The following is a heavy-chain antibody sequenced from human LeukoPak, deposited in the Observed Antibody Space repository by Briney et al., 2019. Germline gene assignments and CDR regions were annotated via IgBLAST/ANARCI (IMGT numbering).Heavy chain of an antibody. CDR2: INSDGSTT. D-gene: IGHD4-11*01. CDR3: ASLRGTTAYYFDY. Sequence: PGGSLRLSCAASGFTFSGYWMQWVRQAPGKALVWVSRINSDGSTTTYADSVKGRFTISRDNSKNTLYLQMNSLRAEDTAVYYCASLRGTTAYYFDYWGQGTLVTVSS. CDR1: GFTFSGYW. J-gene: IGHJ4*02. V-gene: IGHV3-74*01.